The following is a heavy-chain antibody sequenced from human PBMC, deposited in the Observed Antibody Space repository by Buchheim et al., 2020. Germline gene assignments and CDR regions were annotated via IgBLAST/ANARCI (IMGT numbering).Heavy chain of an antibody. CDR1: GGSFSGYY. CDR2: INHSGST. D-gene: IGHD6-13*01. J-gene: IGHJ4*02. CDR3: ARGVRIAAVYHYYYFDY. V-gene: IGHV4-34*01. Sequence: QVQLQQWGAGLLKPSETLSLTCAVYGGSFSGYYWSWIRQPPGKGLEWIEEINHSGSTNYNPSLKSRVTISVDTSKNQLFLKLSSVTAADTAVYYCARGVRIAAVYHYYYFDYWGQGTL.